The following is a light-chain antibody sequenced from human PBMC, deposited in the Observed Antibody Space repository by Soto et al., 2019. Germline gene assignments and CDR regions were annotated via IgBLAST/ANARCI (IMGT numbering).Light chain of an antibody. J-gene: IGKJ1*01. V-gene: IGKV3-15*01. Sequence: DIVMTQSPATLSVSPGERATLCCRASQSVSSNLAWYQQKPGQAPRLLIYGASTRATGIPARFSGSGSGTEFTLTISSLQSEDFAVYYCQQYNNWPPWTFGQGTKVEIK. CDR3: QQYNNWPPWT. CDR2: GAS. CDR1: QSVSSN.